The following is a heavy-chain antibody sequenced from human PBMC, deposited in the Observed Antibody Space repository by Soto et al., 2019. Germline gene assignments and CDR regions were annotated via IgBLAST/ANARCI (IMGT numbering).Heavy chain of an antibody. D-gene: IGHD1-26*01. CDR3: ARDEGSYYSPKNYHDARDV. J-gene: IGHJ6*02. CDR1: GFTFSSYS. V-gene: IGHV3-48*02. CDR2: ISGSGSTI. Sequence: EVQLVESGGGLVQPGGSLRLSCAASGFTFSSYSMNWVRQAPGKGLEWVSYISGSGSTIYYADSVKGRFTISRDNAKNSLSLQMNRLGDEDTAVYYCARDEGSYYSPKNYHDARDVWGQGTTVTVS.